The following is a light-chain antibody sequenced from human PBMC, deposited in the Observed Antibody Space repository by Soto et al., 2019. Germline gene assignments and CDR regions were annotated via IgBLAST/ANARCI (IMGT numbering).Light chain of an antibody. CDR1: QSVSSY. V-gene: IGKV3-20*01. Sequence: IVLTQSPATLSLSPGERATLSCRASQSVSSYLAWYQQKPGQAPRLLIYDASNRATGIPDRFSGSGSGTDFTLTISRLEPEDFAVYYCQQYGSSGTFGQGTKVDIK. J-gene: IGKJ1*01. CDR3: QQYGSSGT. CDR2: DAS.